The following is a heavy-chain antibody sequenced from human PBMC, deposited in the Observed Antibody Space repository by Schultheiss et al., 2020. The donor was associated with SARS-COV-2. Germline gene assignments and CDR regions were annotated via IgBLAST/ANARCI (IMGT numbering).Heavy chain of an antibody. Sequence: GGSLRLSCAASGFTFSSYGMHWVRQAPGKGLEWVAVISYDGSNKYYADSVKGRLTISRDNSKNTLYLQMNSLRAEDTAVYYCAKGDTAMVNIYYWGQGTLVTVSS. D-gene: IGHD5-18*01. CDR3: AKGDTAMVNIYY. J-gene: IGHJ4*02. CDR1: GFTFSSYG. V-gene: IGHV3-30*18. CDR2: ISYDGSNK.